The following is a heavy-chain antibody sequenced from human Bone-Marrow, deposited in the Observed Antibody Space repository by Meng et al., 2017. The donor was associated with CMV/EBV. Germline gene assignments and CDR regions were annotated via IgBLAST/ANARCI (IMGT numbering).Heavy chain of an antibody. D-gene: IGHD3-3*01. Sequence: SQTLSLTCAVYGGSFSGYYWSWIRQPPGKGLEWIGEINHSGSTNYNPSLKSRVTISVDTSKNQFSLKLSSVTAADTAVYYCAILYDFWSGYYRRSDYWGQGTLVPVSS. CDR2: INHSGST. CDR3: AILYDFWSGYYRRSDY. V-gene: IGHV4-34*01. CDR1: GGSFSGYY. J-gene: IGHJ4*02.